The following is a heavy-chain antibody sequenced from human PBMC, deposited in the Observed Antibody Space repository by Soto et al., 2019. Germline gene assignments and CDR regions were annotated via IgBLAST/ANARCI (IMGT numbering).Heavy chain of an antibody. CDR2: IYNDGST. J-gene: IGHJ5*02. Sequence: GGSLRLSCAASGFTVNGNYMSWVRQAPGKGLQWVSAIYNDGSTFYADSVQGRFTISRDNSKNTLFLQMNSLRGEDTAVYYCATEWPGRGFDHWGQGTLVTLL. CDR3: ATEWPGRGFDH. D-gene: IGHD3-10*01. V-gene: IGHV3-53*01. CDR1: GFTVNGNY.